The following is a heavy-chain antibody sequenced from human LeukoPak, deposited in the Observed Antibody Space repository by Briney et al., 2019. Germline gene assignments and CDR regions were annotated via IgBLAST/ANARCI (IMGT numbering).Heavy chain of an antibody. J-gene: IGHJ4*02. D-gene: IGHD3-22*01. CDR1: GGSISSYY. CDR2: IYYSGST. Sequence: PSETLSLTCTVSGGSISSYYWSWIRQPPGKGLEWIGYIYYSGSTNYNPSLKSRVTISVDTSKNQFSLKLSSVTAADTAVYYCARGLTAGYYDSSGDYWGQGTLVTVSS. CDR3: ARGLTAGYYDSSGDY. V-gene: IGHV4-59*01.